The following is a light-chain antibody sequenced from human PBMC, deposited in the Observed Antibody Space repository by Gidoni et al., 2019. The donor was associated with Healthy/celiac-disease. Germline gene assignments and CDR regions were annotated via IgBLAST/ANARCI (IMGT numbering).Light chain of an antibody. CDR2: DAS. V-gene: IGKV3-11*01. J-gene: IGKJ1*01. Sequence: DIVLTQSPATLSLSPGERATLSCRASQSVSSYLAWYQQKPGQAPRLLIYDASNRATGIPARFSGSGSGTDFTLTISSLEPEDFAVYYCQQRSNWLWTFXXXTKVEIK. CDR1: QSVSSY. CDR3: QQRSNWLWT.